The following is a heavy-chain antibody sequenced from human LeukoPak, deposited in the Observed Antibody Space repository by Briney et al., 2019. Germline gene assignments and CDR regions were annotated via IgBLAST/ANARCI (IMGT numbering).Heavy chain of an antibody. V-gene: IGHV1-69*13. CDR2: IIPVFNTA. D-gene: IGHD5-12*01. CDR3: ARCPWQRDGQGAYYFDY. J-gene: IGHJ4*02. CDR1: GGTFSSYA. Sequence: SVKVSCKASGGTFSSYAISWVRQAPGQGLEWMGGIIPVFNTADQAQKFQDRVTITADESTSTAYMELSSLRSEDTAVYYCARCPWQRDGQGAYYFDYWGQGTRVTVSS.